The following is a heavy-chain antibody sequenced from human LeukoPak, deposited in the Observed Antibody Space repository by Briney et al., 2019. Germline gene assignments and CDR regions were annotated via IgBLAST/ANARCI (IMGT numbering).Heavy chain of an antibody. CDR1: GGSISSYY. D-gene: IGHD5-24*01. J-gene: IGHJ4*02. CDR3: ARGDNYGLTYFFDY. Sequence: PSETLSLTCTVSGGSISSYYWSWIRQPPGKGLEWIGYMYYSGSTNYNPSLKSRGTISVDTSKNQFSLKLTSDTAADMAVYYCARGDNYGLTYFFDYWGQGTLVTVSS. CDR2: MYYSGST. V-gene: IGHV4-59*01.